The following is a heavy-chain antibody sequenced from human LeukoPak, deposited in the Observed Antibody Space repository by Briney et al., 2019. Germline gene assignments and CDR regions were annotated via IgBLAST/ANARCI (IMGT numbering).Heavy chain of an antibody. V-gene: IGHV4-39*01. CDR1: GRSLSSRSYY. D-gene: IGHD3-9*01. J-gene: IGHJ5*02. CDR2: IYYSGST. CDR3: ARSGWGDYDILTGYPYWFDP. Sequence: SDTLSLTCTVSGRSLSSRSYYWGWIRRPPGKGLEWIERIYYSGSTYYNPSLKSRVTISVDTSKNQFSLKLSSVTAADTAVYYCARSGWGDYDILTGYPYWFDPWGQGTLVTVSS.